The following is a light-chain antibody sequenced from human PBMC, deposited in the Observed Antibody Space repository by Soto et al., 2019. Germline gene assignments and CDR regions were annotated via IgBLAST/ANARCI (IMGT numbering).Light chain of an antibody. J-gene: IGLJ1*01. CDR1: SSDVGGYNY. Sequence: QFALTQPASVSGSPGQSITISCTGTSSDVGGYNYVSWYQQHPGKALKLIIYDVSDPPSGVSNRFSGSKFGNTASLTISGLQADDEADYYCSSYTRSSTLVFGTGTKVTVL. V-gene: IGLV2-14*01. CDR3: SSYTRSSTLV. CDR2: DVS.